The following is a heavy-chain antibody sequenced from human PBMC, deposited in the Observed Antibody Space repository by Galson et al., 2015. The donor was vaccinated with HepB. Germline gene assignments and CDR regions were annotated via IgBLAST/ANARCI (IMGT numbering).Heavy chain of an antibody. V-gene: IGHV3-53*01. D-gene: IGHD3-22*01. CDR3: ARGSPYYYDSSGYFPHYFDY. Sequence: SLRLSCAVSGFIVSSNFMSWLRQAPGRGLEWVSVIYNGGSTYYADSVKGRFTISRDNSKNTLYLQMNSLRAEDTAVYYCARGSPYYYDSSGYFPHYFDYWGQGTLVTVSS. CDR1: GFIVSSNF. J-gene: IGHJ4*02. CDR2: IYNGGST.